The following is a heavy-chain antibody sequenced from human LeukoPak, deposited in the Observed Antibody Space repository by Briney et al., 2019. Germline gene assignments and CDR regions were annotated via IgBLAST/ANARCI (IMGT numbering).Heavy chain of an antibody. V-gene: IGHV1-69*05. CDR3: ARGKYSSGWYPKNPRYNWFDP. Sequence: ASVKVSCKASGGTFSSYAISWVRQAPGQGLEWMGGIIPIFGTANYAQKFQGRVTITTDESTGTAYMELSSLRSEDTAVYYCARGKYSSGWYPKNPRYNWFDPWGQGTLVTVSS. D-gene: IGHD6-19*01. CDR2: IIPIFGTA. CDR1: GGTFSSYA. J-gene: IGHJ5*02.